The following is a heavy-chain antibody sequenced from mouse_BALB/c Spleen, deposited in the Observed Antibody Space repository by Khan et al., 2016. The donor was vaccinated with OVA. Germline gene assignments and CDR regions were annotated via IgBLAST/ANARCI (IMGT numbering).Heavy chain of an antibody. CDR2: ISYDGSN. V-gene: IGHV3-6*02. J-gene: IGHJ1*01. CDR3: ARDGLRLWYCDV. D-gene: IGHD1-2*01. Sequence: EVELVESGPGLVKPSQSLSLTCSVTGYSITSGYYWNWIRQFPGNKLEWMGYISYDGSNNYNPSLKNRISITRDTSKKQFFLKLNSVTTEDTATYYCARDGLRLWYCDVWGAGTTVTVSS. CDR1: GYSITSGYY.